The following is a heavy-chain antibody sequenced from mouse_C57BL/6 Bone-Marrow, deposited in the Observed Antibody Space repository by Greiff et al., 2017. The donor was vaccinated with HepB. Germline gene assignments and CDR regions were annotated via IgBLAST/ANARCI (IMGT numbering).Heavy chain of an antibody. CDR2: ISNGGGST. CDR1: GFTFSDYY. J-gene: IGHJ3*01. D-gene: IGHD1-1*01. V-gene: IGHV5-12*01. Sequence: DVHLVESGGGLVQPGGSLKLSCAASGFTFSDYYMYWVRQTPEKRLEWVAYISNGGGSTYYPDTVKGRFTISRDNAKNTLYLQMSRLKSEDTAMYYCARQDYGFAYWGQGTLVTVSA. CDR3: ARQDYGFAY.